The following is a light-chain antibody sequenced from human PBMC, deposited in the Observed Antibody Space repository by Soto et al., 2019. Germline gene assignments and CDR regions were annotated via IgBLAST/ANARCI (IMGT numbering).Light chain of an antibody. Sequence: QSALTQPASVSGYPGQSITISCTGTSSDVGGSNYVSWYQQYPGKVPKLLINKVSNRPSGVSNRFSGSKSAYTASLTISGLQAEDEADYFCTSSTTDSLYVFGTGTK. CDR2: KVS. J-gene: IGLJ1*01. CDR3: TSSTTDSLYV. V-gene: IGLV2-14*01. CDR1: SSDVGGSNY.